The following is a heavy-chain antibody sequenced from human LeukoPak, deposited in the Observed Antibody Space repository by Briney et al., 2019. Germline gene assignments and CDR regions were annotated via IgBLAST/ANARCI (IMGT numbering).Heavy chain of an antibody. J-gene: IGHJ3*01. Sequence: ASVKVSCKASGYTFARNGTRWVRQVPGQGLEWMGWISSYNRKTKYAPKFQYRVIMTTDSPTTTACLKLKSLTSDDTFVYYSARDPHIVVIPASINGNDVWGPGTMVTVSS. CDR3: ARDPHIVVIPASINGNDV. CDR2: ISSYNRKT. CDR1: GYTFARNG. V-gene: IGHV1-18*01. D-gene: IGHD2-21*01.